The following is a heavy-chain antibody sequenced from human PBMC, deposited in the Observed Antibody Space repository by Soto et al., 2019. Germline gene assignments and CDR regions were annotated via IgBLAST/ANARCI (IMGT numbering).Heavy chain of an antibody. CDR3: AKEGTYYDYIWGSYRCTPWFDY. Sequence: EVQLVESGGGLVQPGRSLRLSCAASGFTFDDYAMHWVRQAPGKGLEWVSGISWNSGSIGYADSVKGRFTISRDNAKNSLYLQMNSLRAEDTALYYCAKEGTYYDYIWGSYRCTPWFDYWGQGTLVTVSS. V-gene: IGHV3-9*01. J-gene: IGHJ4*02. CDR2: ISWNSGSI. D-gene: IGHD3-16*02. CDR1: GFTFDDYA.